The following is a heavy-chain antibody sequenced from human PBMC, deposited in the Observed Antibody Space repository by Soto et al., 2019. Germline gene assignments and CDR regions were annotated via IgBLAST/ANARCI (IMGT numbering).Heavy chain of an antibody. D-gene: IGHD2-2*01. CDR2: ISGSGGST. J-gene: IGHJ5*02. V-gene: IGHV3-23*01. CDR3: AKADIVVVPAAKMDWFDP. Sequence: GGSLRLSCAASGFTFSSYAMSWVRQAPGKGLEWVSAISGSGGSTYYADSVKGRFTISRDNSKNTLYLQMNSLRAEDTAVYYCAKADIVVVPAAKMDWFDPWGQGTLVTVSS. CDR1: GFTFSSYA.